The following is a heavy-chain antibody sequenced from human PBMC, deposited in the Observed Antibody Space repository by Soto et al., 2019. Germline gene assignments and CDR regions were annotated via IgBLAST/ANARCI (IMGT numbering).Heavy chain of an antibody. CDR1: GFTFSSYA. D-gene: IGHD5-18*01. Sequence: QVQLVESGGGVVQPGRSLRLSCAASGFTFSSYAMHWVRQAPGKGLEWVAVILYDGSNKYYADSVRGRFTISRDNSKNPLHLQMNSLRPEDTALYYCARDSYREYRFGPSPVDVWGQGTTVTFSS. V-gene: IGHV3-30-3*01. CDR3: ARDSYREYRFGPSPVDV. J-gene: IGHJ6*02. CDR2: ILYDGSNK.